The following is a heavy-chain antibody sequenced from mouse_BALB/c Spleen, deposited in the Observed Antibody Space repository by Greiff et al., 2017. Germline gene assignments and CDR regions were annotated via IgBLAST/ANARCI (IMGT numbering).Heavy chain of an antibody. CDR3: TREETYDWFAY. CDR1: GFTFSSYT. CDR2: ISSGGSYT. V-gene: IGHV5-6-4*01. J-gene: IGHJ3*01. Sequence: EVQVVESGGGLVKPGGSLKLSCAASGFTFSSYTMSWVRQTPEKRLEWVATISSGGSYTYYPDSVKGRFTISRDNAKNTLYLQMSSLKSEDTAMYYCTREETYDWFAYWGQGTLVTVSA. D-gene: IGHD2-12*01.